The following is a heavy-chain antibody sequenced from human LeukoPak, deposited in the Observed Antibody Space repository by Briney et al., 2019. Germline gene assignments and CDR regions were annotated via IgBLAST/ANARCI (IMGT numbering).Heavy chain of an antibody. Sequence: SETLSLTCTVSGDSVTNSYWSWIRQPPGKGLEWIAYIYYTGSTSYNPSLKSRVTMSLDASKNQFSLELNSVTPADTAVYYCARGGNYWPQWWFDPWGRGTLVTVSS. CDR3: ARGGNYWPQWWFDP. J-gene: IGHJ5*02. D-gene: IGHD1-26*01. CDR2: IYYTGST. V-gene: IGHV4-59*02. CDR1: GDSVTNSY.